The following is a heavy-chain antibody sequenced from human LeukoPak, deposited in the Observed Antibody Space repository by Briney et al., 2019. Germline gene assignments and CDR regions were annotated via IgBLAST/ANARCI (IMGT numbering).Heavy chain of an antibody. J-gene: IGHJ4*02. D-gene: IGHD5-24*01. CDR2: IYYSGST. CDR1: GGSIRSSSSY. Sequence: PSETLSLTCTVSGGSIRSSSSYWSWIRQPPGKGLEWIGSIYYSGSTYYNPSLKSRVIISVDTSENQFSLKMSSVTAADTAVYYCARPRRDGYHIDYWGQGTLVTVSS. CDR3: ARPRRDGYHIDY. V-gene: IGHV4-39*01.